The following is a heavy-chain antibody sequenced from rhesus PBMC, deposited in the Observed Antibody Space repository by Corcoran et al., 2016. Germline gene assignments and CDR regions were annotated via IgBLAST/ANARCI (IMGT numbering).Heavy chain of an antibody. CDR1: GFTFSGYY. V-gene: IGHV3-8*01. CDR2: INTGGGST. Sequence: EVQLVESGGGLVQPGGSLRLSCTGSGFTFSGYYMNWVRQAPGKGLEWVSAINTGGGSTWYTDSVKGRFTISKENAKNTLYLQMDSLRAEDTAVYYCAKDMGEDDYGYFDYWGQGVLVTVSS. CDR3: AKDMGEDDYGYFDY. J-gene: IGHJ4*01. D-gene: IGHD3-9*01.